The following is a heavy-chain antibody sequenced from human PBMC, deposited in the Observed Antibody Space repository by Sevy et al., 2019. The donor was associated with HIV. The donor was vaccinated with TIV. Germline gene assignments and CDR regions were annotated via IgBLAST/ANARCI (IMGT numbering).Heavy chain of an antibody. D-gene: IGHD3-10*01. CDR3: ARDRYYYGSGSYYDYYYYYMDV. J-gene: IGHJ6*03. V-gene: IGHV3-30-3*01. Sequence: GGSLRLSCAASGFTFSSYAMHWVRRAPGKGLEWVAVISYDGSNKYYADSVKGRFTISRDNSKNTLYLQMNSLRAEDTAVYYCARDRYYYGSGSYYDYYYYYMDVWGKGTTVTVSS. CDR1: GFTFSSYA. CDR2: ISYDGSNK.